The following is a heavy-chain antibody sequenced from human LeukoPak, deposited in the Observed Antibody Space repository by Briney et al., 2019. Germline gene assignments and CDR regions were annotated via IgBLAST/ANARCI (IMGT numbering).Heavy chain of an antibody. CDR1: GFSFSSYG. Sequence: PGGSLRLSCAASGFSFSSYGMNWVRQAPGKGLEWVSGISWHSGTIDYADSVKGRFTISRDNAKNSLYLQMNSLRAEDTALYYCAKVASAVGGNWFDPWGQGTLVTVSS. J-gene: IGHJ5*02. CDR2: ISWHSGTI. D-gene: IGHD6-19*01. CDR3: AKVASAVGGNWFDP. V-gene: IGHV3-9*01.